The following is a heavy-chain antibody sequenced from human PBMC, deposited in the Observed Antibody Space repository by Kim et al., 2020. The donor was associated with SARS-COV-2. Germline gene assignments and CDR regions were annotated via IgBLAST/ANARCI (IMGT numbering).Heavy chain of an antibody. J-gene: IGHJ4*02. CDR3: ARRNDGGQSLDS. Sequence: ASVKVSCTASGYTFTGNYMHWVRQAPGHGLEWIGRINPSGDITNYAQKFQGRVTITRDTSTSTLYMQLSSLRSEDTAVYYCARRNDGGQSLDSWGQGTLVTVSS. V-gene: IGHV1-46*01. D-gene: IGHD1-1*01. CDR1: GYTFTGNY. CDR2: INPSGDIT.